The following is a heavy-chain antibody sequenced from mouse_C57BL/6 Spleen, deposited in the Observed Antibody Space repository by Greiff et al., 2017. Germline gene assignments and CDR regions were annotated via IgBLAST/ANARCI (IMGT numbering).Heavy chain of an antibody. CDR3: ARLQLALDY. D-gene: IGHD4-1*02. J-gene: IGHJ2*01. Sequence: QVHVKQPGAELVMPGASVKLSCKASGYTFTSYWMHWVKQRPGQGLEWIGEIDPSDSYTNYNQKFKGKSTLTVDKSSSTAYMQLSSLTSEDSAVYYCARLQLALDYWGQGTTLTVSS. CDR2: IDPSDSYT. V-gene: IGHV1-69*01. CDR1: GYTFTSYW.